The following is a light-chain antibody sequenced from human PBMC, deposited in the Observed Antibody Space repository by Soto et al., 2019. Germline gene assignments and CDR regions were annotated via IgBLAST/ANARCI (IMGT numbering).Light chain of an antibody. V-gene: IGKV1-17*01. CDR2: STS. CDR3: QQYETFSGT. Sequence: IQLTQSPDSLSASVGDTVTIACRASQGIRNDLGWYQQKPGQAPKLLMFSTSNLPRGVPSRFSGSGSGTKFTLTIASLQPDDFATYYCQQYETFSGTFGPGTKVDIK. J-gene: IGKJ1*01. CDR1: QGIRND.